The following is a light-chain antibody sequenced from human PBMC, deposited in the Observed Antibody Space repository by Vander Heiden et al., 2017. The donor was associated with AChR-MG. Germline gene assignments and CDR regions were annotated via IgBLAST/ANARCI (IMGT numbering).Light chain of an antibody. V-gene: IGKV3-20*01. J-gene: IGKJ4*01. CDR2: GAS. CDR1: QSVSSSY. CDR3: QQYGSSPPVT. Sequence: EIVLTQSPGTLSLSPGERATLSCRASQSVSSSYLAWYQQKPDQAPRLLIYGASSRATGIPDRFSGSGYGTDFTLTISRLEPEDFAVYYCQQYGSSPPVTFGGGTKVEIK.